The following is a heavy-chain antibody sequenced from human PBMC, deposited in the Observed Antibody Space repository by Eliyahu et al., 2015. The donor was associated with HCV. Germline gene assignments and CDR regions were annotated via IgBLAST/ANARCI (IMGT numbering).Heavy chain of an antibody. CDR3: ARSRVSGHWDNWYFDL. V-gene: IGHV3-11*04. D-gene: IGHD1-26*01. CDR2: ISTSGSTT. CDR1: GFTFXDXY. J-gene: IGHJ2*01. Sequence: QVQLMESGGDLVKPGGSLRLSCAASGFTFXDXYMTWIRQTPGRGLGXVSHISTSGSTTYYADSVKGRXTLSRDNAKNSLFLQMNSLRFDDTAVYYCARSRVSGHWDNWYFDLWGRGTLVTVST.